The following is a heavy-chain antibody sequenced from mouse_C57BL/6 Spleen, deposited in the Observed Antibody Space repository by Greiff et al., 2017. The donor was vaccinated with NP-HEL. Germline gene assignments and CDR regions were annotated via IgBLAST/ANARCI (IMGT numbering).Heavy chain of an antibody. J-gene: IGHJ2*01. CDR1: GYTFTSYW. D-gene: IGHD3-3*01. Sequence: QVQLQQPGAELVKPGASVKLSCKASGYTFTSYWMQWVKQRPGQGLEWIGEIDPSDSYTNYNQKFKGKATLTVDTSSSTAYLQLSSLTSEDTAVYYCARRDEGFDDWGQGTTLTVSS. CDR2: IDPSDSYT. CDR3: ARRDEGFDD. V-gene: IGHV1-50*01.